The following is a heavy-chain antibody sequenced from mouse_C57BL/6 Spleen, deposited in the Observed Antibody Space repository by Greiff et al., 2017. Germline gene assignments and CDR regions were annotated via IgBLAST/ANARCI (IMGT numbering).Heavy chain of an antibody. V-gene: IGHV1-80*01. Sequence: VKLMESGAELVKPGASVKISCKASGYAFSSYWMNWVKQRPGKGLEWIGQIYPGDGDTNYNGKFKGKATLTADKSSSTAYMQLSSLTSEDSAVYFCARYYYGSSYGGSFDYWGQGTTLTVSS. CDR1: GYAFSSYW. D-gene: IGHD1-1*01. CDR2: IYPGDGDT. J-gene: IGHJ2*01. CDR3: ARYYYGSSYGGSFDY.